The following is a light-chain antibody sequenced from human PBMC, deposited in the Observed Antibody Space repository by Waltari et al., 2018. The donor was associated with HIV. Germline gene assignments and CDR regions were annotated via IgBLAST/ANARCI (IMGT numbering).Light chain of an antibody. CDR1: QSISSY. J-gene: IGKJ2*02. CDR3: QQSYSTPRT. CDR2: AAS. Sequence: DIQMTQSPSPLSASVGARVTITCLASQSISSYLNWYQQKPGKAPKLLTYAASSLQSGVPSRFSGSGSGTDFTLTISSLQPEDFATYYCQQSYSTPRTFGQGTKLEIK. V-gene: IGKV1-39*01.